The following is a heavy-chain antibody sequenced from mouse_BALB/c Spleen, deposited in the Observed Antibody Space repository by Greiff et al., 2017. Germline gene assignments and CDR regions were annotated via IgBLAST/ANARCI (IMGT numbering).Heavy chain of an antibody. D-gene: IGHD2-10*02. CDR1: GFTFSSYA. CDR3: ARGGTYGNPFAY. Sequence: EVHLVESGGGLVKPGGSLKLSCAASGFTFSSYAMSWVRQTPEKRLEWVASISSGGSTYYPDSVKGRFTISRDNARNILYLQMSSLRSEDTAMYYCARGGTYGNPFAYWGQGTLVTVSA. J-gene: IGHJ3*01. V-gene: IGHV5-6-5*01. CDR2: ISSGGST.